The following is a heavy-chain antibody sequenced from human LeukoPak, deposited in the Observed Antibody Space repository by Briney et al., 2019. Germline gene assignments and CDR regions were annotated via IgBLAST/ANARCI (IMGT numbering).Heavy chain of an antibody. V-gene: IGHV4-61*02. D-gene: IGHD1-14*01. Sequence: PSQTLSLTCTVSGASIRGSITSGTYYWNWIRQPAGKGLEWIGRMYNSGTTINYNPSLKSRVTISVDTSKNQFSLNVTSVTAADTAVYYCARSTNRVDSRGQGTLVTVSS. CDR3: ARSTNRVDS. J-gene: IGHJ4*02. CDR1: GASIRGSITSGTYY. CDR2: MYNSGTT.